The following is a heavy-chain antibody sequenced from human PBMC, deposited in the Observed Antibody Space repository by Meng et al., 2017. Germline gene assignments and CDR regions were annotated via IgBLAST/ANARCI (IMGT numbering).Heavy chain of an antibody. CDR1: GFTYSNYW. D-gene: IGHD3-22*01. CDR2: INNDGSDT. V-gene: IGHV3-74*01. Sequence: GESLKISCGASGFTYSNYWMHWVRQAPGKGLVWVSRINNDGSDTAYADSVKGRFIISRDNAKNTQFLQMNSLRAEDTAVYYCARGEYHFESSGYYTHWGQGTLVTVSS. CDR3: ARGEYHFESSGYYTH. J-gene: IGHJ4*02.